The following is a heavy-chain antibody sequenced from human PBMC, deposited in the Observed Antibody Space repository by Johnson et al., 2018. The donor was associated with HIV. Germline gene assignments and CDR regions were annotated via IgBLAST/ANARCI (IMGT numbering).Heavy chain of an antibody. CDR1: GFTFSIYW. CDR2: IKQDGSEK. D-gene: IGHD2-21*01. J-gene: IGHJ3*02. V-gene: IGHV3-7*03. Sequence: MLLVESGGGLVQPGGSLRLSCAASGFTFSIYWMTWVRQAPRKGLEWVANIKQDGSEKYYVDSVKGRFTISRDNAKNSLYLQMNSLKTEDTAVYYCTTVDCGGDCYSGHAFDIWGQGTMVTVSS. CDR3: TTVDCGGDCYSGHAFDI.